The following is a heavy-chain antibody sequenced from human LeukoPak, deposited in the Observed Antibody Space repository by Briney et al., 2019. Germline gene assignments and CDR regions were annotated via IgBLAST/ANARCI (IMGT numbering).Heavy chain of an antibody. Sequence: PSETLSLTCAVYGGSFSDYHWTWIHQSPGKRLEWIGQISHSGTTRYNPSFNSRVTMSVDTSKNQFSLKLTSVTAADTAIYYCARGAPGFWGQGTLVTVSS. V-gene: IGHV4-34*01. CDR2: ISHSGTT. J-gene: IGHJ4*02. CDR3: ARGAPGF. CDR1: GGSFSDYH.